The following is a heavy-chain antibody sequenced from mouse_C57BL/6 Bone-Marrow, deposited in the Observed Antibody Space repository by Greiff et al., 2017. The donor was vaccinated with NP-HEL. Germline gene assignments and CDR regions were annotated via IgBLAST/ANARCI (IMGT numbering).Heavy chain of an antibody. Sequence: QVQLQQPGAELVMPGASVKLSCKASGYTFTSYWMHWVKQRPGQGLEWIGEIDPSDSYTNYNQKFKGKSTLTVDKSSSTAYMQLSSLTSEDSAVYYCARWDCSNYVGAYWGQGTLVTVSA. D-gene: IGHD2-5*01. CDR2: IDPSDSYT. CDR3: ARWDCSNYVGAY. J-gene: IGHJ3*01. CDR1: GYTFTSYW. V-gene: IGHV1-69*01.